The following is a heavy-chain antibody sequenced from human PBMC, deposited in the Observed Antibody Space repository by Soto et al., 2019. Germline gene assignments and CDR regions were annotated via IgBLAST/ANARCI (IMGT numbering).Heavy chain of an antibody. V-gene: IGHV3-30-3*01. CDR3: ARDPLWGTAMVLWYFDL. Sequence: QVQLVESGGGVVQPGRSLRLSCAASGFTFSSYAMHWVRQAPGKGLEWVAVISHDGSNKYYADSVKGRFTISRDNSKNTLYLHMNSLRAENTAVYDCARDPLWGTAMVLWYFDLWGRGTLVTVSS. D-gene: IGHD5-18*01. J-gene: IGHJ2*01. CDR1: GFTFSSYA. CDR2: ISHDGSNK.